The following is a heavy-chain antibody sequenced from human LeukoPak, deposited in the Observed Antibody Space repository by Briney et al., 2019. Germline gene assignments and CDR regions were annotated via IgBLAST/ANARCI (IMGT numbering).Heavy chain of an antibody. CDR1: SGSISSSSYY. J-gene: IGHJ3*02. V-gene: IGHV4-39*01. CDR2: IYYSGST. D-gene: IGHD3-22*01. Sequence: SEPLSLTCAVSSGSISSSSYYWGWIRQPPGKRLEWIGSIYYSGSTYYNPSLKSRVTLSVDTSKNQSSLKLRSVTAADTAVYYCARQERGYDGSGHRAFDIWGQGTMVTISS. CDR3: ARQERGYDGSGHRAFDI.